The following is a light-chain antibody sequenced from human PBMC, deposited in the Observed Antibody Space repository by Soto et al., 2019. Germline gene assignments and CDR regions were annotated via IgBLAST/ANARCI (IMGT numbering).Light chain of an antibody. V-gene: IGKV1-33*01. Sequence: DIQMTQSPSSLSASVGARVSITCQASQDIRNYLSWFQQKPGRAPKLLIYGASNLETGVPSRFRGSGYGTDFTFTISSLQPEDIATYYCQQYHNLPPFTFGTGTKVDIK. CDR3: QQYHNLPPFT. CDR2: GAS. CDR1: QDIRNY. J-gene: IGKJ3*01.